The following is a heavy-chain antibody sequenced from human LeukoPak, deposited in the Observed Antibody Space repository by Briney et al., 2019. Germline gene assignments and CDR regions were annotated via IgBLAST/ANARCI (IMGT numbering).Heavy chain of an antibody. CDR1: GGSLSGYY. J-gene: IGHJ4*02. CDR3: ARDRSYGR. V-gene: IGHV4-34*01. D-gene: IGHD5-18*01. CDR2: INHSGTI. Sequence: SETLSLTCAVYGGSLSGYYWTWIRQPPGKGLEWIGEINHSGTINYNPSLKSRVTISLDTSKNPFSPIVTPVTAADTAVYYCARDRSYGRWGQGTLVTVSS.